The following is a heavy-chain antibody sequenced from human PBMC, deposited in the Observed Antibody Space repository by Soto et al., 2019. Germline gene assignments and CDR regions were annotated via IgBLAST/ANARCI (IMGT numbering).Heavy chain of an antibody. Sequence: QVQLQESGPGLVKPSETLSLTCTVSGGSISSYYWSWIRQPPGKGLEWIGYIYYSGSTNYNPSLKSRVTISVDTSKNQFSLKLSSVTAADTAVYYCARRSGGSSTEEDAFDIWGQGTMVTVSS. J-gene: IGHJ3*02. D-gene: IGHD2-15*01. CDR1: GGSISSYY. CDR3: ARRSGGSSTEEDAFDI. CDR2: IYYSGST. V-gene: IGHV4-59*01.